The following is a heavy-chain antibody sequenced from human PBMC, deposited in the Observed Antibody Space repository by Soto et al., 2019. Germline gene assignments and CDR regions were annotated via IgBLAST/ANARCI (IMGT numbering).Heavy chain of an antibody. Sequence: QVQLQESGPGLVKPSQTLSLTCTVSGGSISSGGYYWSWIRQHPGKRLECIGYIYYSGSTYYNPSRKSRVTISVDTSENKFSIKLSSVTAADTAVYYCARYGSGSYYPTAFDYWGQGTLVTVSS. CDR2: IYYSGST. D-gene: IGHD3-10*01. V-gene: IGHV4-31*03. CDR1: GGSISSGGYY. J-gene: IGHJ4*02. CDR3: ARYGSGSYYPTAFDY.